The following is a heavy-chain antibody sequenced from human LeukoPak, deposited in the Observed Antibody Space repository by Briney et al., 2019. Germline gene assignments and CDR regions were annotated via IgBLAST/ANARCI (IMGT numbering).Heavy chain of an antibody. J-gene: IGHJ4*02. V-gene: IGHV3-23*01. CDR2: ISGSGGST. CDR1: GFTFSSYA. D-gene: IGHD3-22*01. CDR3: AKARGGYSLYYFDY. Sequence: TGGSLRPSCAASGFTFSSYAMSWVRQAPGKGLEWVSAISGSGGSTYYADSVKGRFTISRDNSKNTLYLQMNSLRAEDTAVYYCAKARGGYSLYYFDYWGQGTLVTVSS.